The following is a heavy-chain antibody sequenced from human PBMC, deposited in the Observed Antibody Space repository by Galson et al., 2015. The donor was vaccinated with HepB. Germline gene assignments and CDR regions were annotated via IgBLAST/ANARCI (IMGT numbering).Heavy chain of an antibody. V-gene: IGHV4-39*07. Sequence: LRLSCAASGFTFSSYSMNWVRQAPGKGLEWIGSIYYSGSTYYNPSLKSRVTISVDTSKNQFSLKLSSVTAADTAVYYCARVRGSSWYAGGSGESDYWGQGTLVTVSS. CDR3: ARVRGSSWYAGGSGESDY. CDR2: IYYSGST. CDR1: GFTFSSYS. D-gene: IGHD6-13*01. J-gene: IGHJ4*02.